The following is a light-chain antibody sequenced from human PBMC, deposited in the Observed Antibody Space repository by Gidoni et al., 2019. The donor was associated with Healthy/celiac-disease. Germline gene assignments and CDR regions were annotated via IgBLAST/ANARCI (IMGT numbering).Light chain of an antibody. CDR2: GAS. CDR3: QQYNNWWT. V-gene: IGKV3-15*01. J-gene: IGKJ1*01. CDR1: QSVSSN. Sequence: EIVMTQSPATLSVSPGERATLSCRASQSVSSNLAWYQQKPGQAPRLLIYGASTRATCIPARFSGSGSGTEFTLTISSLQSEDFAVYYCQQYNNWWTFGQGTKVEIK.